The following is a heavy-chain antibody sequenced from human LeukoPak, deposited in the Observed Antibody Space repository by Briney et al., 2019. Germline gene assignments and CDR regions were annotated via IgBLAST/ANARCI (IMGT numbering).Heavy chain of an antibody. Sequence: SVTLSLTCTVSGGSISSYYWSWIRQPAGKGLEWIGRIYTSGSTNYNPSLKSRVTMSVDTSKNQFSLKLSSVTAADTAVYYCASSTPGYSSGFSWGQGTLVTVSS. J-gene: IGHJ4*02. V-gene: IGHV4-4*07. CDR3: ASSTPGYSSGFS. D-gene: IGHD5-18*01. CDR2: IYTSGST. CDR1: GGSISSYY.